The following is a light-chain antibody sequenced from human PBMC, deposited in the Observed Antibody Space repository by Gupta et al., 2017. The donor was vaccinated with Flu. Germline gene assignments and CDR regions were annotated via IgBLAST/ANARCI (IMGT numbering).Light chain of an antibody. CDR2: KAS. CDR3: QQFHSYSPLT. J-gene: IGKJ4*01. Sequence: DIQMTQSPATLSASLGDTVTISCWDSDNSNRWLAWYQQKAGKAPKLLIYKASILESGVPSRFSGSGFWSEFTLTISNLQPEDFGTYYCQQFHSYSPLTFGGGTKVEIK. CDR1: DNSNRW. V-gene: IGKV1-5*03.